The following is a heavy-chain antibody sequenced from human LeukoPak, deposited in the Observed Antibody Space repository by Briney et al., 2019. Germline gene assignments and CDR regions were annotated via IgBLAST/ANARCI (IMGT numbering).Heavy chain of an antibody. Sequence: SVKVSCKASGGTFSSYAISWVRQAPGRGLEWMGRIIPIFGTANYAQKFQGRVTITTDESTSTAYMELSSLRSEDTAVYYCARDRDDYSNYVVSDYWGQGTLVTVSS. D-gene: IGHD4-11*01. CDR2: IIPIFGTA. J-gene: IGHJ4*02. V-gene: IGHV1-69*05. CDR1: GGTFSSYA. CDR3: ARDRDDYSNYVVSDY.